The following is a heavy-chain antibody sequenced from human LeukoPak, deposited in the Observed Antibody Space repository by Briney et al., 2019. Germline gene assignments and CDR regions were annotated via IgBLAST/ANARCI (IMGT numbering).Heavy chain of an antibody. CDR2: ISSDGSNK. Sequence: GGSLRLSCAASKFTFNNYAMHWVRQAPGKGLEWVSIISSDGSNKYYADSVKGRFAISRDNSNNTLYLQMNSLRAEDTAVCYCARRSRDGWYFDYWGQGTLVTVSS. CDR3: ARRSRDGWYFDY. J-gene: IGHJ4*02. V-gene: IGHV3-30*09. CDR1: KFTFNNYA. D-gene: IGHD5-24*01.